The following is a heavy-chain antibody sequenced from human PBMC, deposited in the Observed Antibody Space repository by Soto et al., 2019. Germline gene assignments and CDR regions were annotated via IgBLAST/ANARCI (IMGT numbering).Heavy chain of an antibody. D-gene: IGHD3-10*01. Sequence: NPSETLSLTCSVSGGSMGEYFWSWIRQSPGKGLEWIGYIYYLGSTDYNPSLKSRVTISVDTSKRQFSLRLTSVTAADTAVYYCARDGYDGSGSPYPAYWGPGTQVTVSS. CDR1: GGSMGEYF. CDR3: ARDGYDGSGSPYPAY. V-gene: IGHV4-59*01. CDR2: IYYLGST. J-gene: IGHJ4*02.